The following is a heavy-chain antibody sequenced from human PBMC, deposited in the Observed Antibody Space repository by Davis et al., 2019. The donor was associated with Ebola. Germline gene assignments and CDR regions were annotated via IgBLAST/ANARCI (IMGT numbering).Heavy chain of an antibody. CDR1: GFTFSSYG. V-gene: IGHV3-23*01. D-gene: IGHD3-10*01. CDR3: AKEELKVCDY. Sequence: GESLNTSCAASGFTFSSYGLSRVRQAPGKGPEWVSAISGTGGSTNYADSVKGRFTISRDKSKNTLILQMNGLRAEDTAIYYSAKEELKVCDYWGQGTLVTVSS. CDR2: ISGTGGST. J-gene: IGHJ4*02.